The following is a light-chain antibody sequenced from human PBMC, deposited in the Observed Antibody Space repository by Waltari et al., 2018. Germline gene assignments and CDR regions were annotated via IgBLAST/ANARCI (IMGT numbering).Light chain of an antibody. CDR3: QQYDSYPFT. J-gene: IGKJ3*01. CDR2: KAS. CDR1: QTISSW. V-gene: IGKV1-5*03. Sequence: DIQMTQSPSTLSASVGDRVTITCRASQTISSWLAWYQQTPGKPPKLRIYKASSLESGVPSTVSGSGSGTEFTLTISSLQPDDFATYYCQQYDSYPFTFGPGTRVDIK.